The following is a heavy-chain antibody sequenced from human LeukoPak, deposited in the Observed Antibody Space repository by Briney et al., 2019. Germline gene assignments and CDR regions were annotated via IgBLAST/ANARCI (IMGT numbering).Heavy chain of an antibody. V-gene: IGHV1-46*01. CDR3: AVTGYSSGWYGD. Sequence: ASVKVSCKASGGTFSSYAISWVRQAPGQGLEWMGIINPSGGSTSYAQKFQGRVTMTRDMSTSTVYMELSSLRSEDTAVYYCAVTGYSSGWYGDWGQGTLVTVSS. CDR1: GGTFSSYA. J-gene: IGHJ4*02. D-gene: IGHD6-19*01. CDR2: INPSGGST.